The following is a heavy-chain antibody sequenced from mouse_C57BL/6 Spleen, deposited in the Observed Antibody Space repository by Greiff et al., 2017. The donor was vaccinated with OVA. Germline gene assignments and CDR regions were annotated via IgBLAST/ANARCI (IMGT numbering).Heavy chain of an antibody. Sequence: EVKLVESGGGLVKPGGSLKLSCAASGFTFSDYGMHWVRQAPEKGLEWVAYISSGSSTIYYADTVKGRFTISRDNAKNTLFLQMTSLRSEDTAMYYCATGTEDYFDYWGQGTTLTVSS. D-gene: IGHD4-1*01. CDR2: ISSGSSTI. J-gene: IGHJ2*01. CDR3: ATGTEDYFDY. CDR1: GFTFSDYG. V-gene: IGHV5-17*01.